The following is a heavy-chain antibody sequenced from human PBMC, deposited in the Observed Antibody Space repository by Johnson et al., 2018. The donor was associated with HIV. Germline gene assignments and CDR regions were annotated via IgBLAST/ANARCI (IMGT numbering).Heavy chain of an antibody. J-gene: IGHJ3*01. CDR1: GFTFSNYA. CDR2: ISVSGDST. V-gene: IGHV3-23*04. Sequence: VQLVESGGGVVQPGGSLRLSCAASGFTFSNYAMTWVRQSPGKGLEWVSTISVSGDSTYYADSVKGRFTISREKSKNTLYVQMNSLRVEDTAVYYCARDLGRPDAFDVWGQGTMVTVSS. CDR3: ARDLGRPDAFDV. D-gene: IGHD2-15*01.